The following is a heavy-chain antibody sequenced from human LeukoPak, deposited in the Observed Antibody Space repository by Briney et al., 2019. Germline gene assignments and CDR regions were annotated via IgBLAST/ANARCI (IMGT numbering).Heavy chain of an antibody. D-gene: IGHD3-16*01. Sequence: PGGSLRLSCAASEFTFSIYWMSWVRQAPGKGLEWVANINQGGSEKYYVDSVKGRFTISRDNDKNSLYLQMNNLRADDTAVYYCARENSGGSAFDYWGQGTLVTVSS. J-gene: IGHJ4*02. CDR3: ARENSGGSAFDY. CDR1: EFTFSIYW. CDR2: INQGGSEK. V-gene: IGHV3-7*01.